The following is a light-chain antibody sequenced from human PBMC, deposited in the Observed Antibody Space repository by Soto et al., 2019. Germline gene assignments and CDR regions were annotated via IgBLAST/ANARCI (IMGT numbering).Light chain of an antibody. Sequence: QSALTQPASVSGSPGQSITISCTGTSSDIGAYDYVSWYQQHPGKAPQLMIYEVFRRPSGISYRFSGSKSGNTASLTISGLQAEDEADYYCCSYTTTSTFVFGGGTKVTVL. CDR2: EVF. J-gene: IGLJ2*01. V-gene: IGLV2-14*03. CDR3: CSYTTTSTFV. CDR1: SSDIGAYDY.